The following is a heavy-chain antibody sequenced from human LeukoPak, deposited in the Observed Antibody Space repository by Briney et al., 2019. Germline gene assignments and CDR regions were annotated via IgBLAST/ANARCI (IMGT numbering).Heavy chain of an antibody. D-gene: IGHD5-18*01. CDR2: INHSGST. CDR3: ARDHVDTAVVHFYYYYYYGMDV. J-gene: IGHJ6*02. CDR1: GGSFSGYY. V-gene: IGHV4-34*01. Sequence: SETLSLTCAVYGGSFSGYYWSWIRQPPGKGLEWIGEINHSGSTNYNPSLKSRVTISVDTSKNQFSLKLSSVTAADTAVYYCARDHVDTAVVHFYYYYYYGMDVWGQGTTVTVSS.